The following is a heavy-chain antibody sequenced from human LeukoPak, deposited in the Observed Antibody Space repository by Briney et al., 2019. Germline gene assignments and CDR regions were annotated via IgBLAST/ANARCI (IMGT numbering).Heavy chain of an antibody. V-gene: IGHV3-48*01. J-gene: IGHJ4*02. D-gene: IGHD3-22*01. CDR3: ARDRWYYDSSGWPIDYFDY. Sequence: PGGSLRLSCAVCVFTFSTKSMNCARRSPGKGLEGVSYISADSGTTYYAHSVKGRFTISRDNSKNTLYLQMNSLRAEDTAVYYCARDRWYYDSSGWPIDYFDYWGQGTLVTVSS. CDR1: VFTFSTKS. CDR2: ISADSGTT.